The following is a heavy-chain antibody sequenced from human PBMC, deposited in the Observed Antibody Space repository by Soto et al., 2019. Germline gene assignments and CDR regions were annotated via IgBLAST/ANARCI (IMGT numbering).Heavy chain of an antibody. CDR1: GFTFTNYA. V-gene: IGHV3-23*01. D-gene: IGHD4-4*01. CDR3: AKDRDEYRNYVFDS. J-gene: IGHJ4*02. Sequence: PGGSLRLSCAASGFTFTNYAMTWVRQAPGKGLEWVSISSGSGSGGSTNYADSVKGRFTISRDNSKNTLYLQMKSLRVEDTAVYYCAKDRDEYRNYVFDSWGQGTLVTVSS. CDR2: SSGSGSGGST.